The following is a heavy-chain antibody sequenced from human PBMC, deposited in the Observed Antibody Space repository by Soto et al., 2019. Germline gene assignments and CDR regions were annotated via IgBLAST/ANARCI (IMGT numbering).Heavy chain of an antibody. J-gene: IGHJ3*02. D-gene: IGHD3-9*01. CDR1: GYTYTNYG. CDR2: ISAYNGNT. V-gene: IGHV1-18*01. Sequence: QVQLVQSGTEVKRPGASVKVSCKASGYTYTNYGISWVRQAPGQGLEWMGWISAYNGNTNYAQNLQGRVTMPTDTSTSTAYMELRSLTSDDTAVYYCGRDPRGTYDVLTGYYTSGAFDIWGQGTMVTVSS. CDR3: GRDPRGTYDVLTGYYTSGAFDI.